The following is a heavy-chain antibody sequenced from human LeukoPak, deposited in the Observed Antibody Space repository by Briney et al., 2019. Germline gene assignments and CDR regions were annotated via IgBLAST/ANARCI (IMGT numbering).Heavy chain of an antibody. J-gene: IGHJ6*02. CDR1: GGTFSSYA. D-gene: IGHD5-24*01. V-gene: IGHV1-69*13. CDR2: IIPIFGTA. CDR3: ARASRDRNYNYYGMDV. Sequence: GASVKVSCKASGGTFSSYAISWVRQAPGQGLEWMGGIIPIFGTANYAQKFQGRVAITADESTSTAYMELSSLRTEDTAVYYCARASRDRNYNYYGMDVWGQGTTVTVSS.